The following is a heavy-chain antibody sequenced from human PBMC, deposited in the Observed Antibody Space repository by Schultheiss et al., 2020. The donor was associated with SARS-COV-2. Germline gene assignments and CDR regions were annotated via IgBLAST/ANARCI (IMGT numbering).Heavy chain of an antibody. CDR1: GYTFTSYG. D-gene: IGHD2-21*01. Sequence: ASVKVSCKASGYTFTSYGISWVRQAPGQGLEWMGWISAYNGNTNYAQKLQGRVTMTTDTSTSTAYMELRSLRSDDTAVYYCARDGPRVIPRPLIYYYYYGMDVWGQGTTVTVSS. CDR3: ARDGPRVIPRPLIYYYYYGMDV. J-gene: IGHJ6*02. V-gene: IGHV1-18*01. CDR2: ISAYNGNT.